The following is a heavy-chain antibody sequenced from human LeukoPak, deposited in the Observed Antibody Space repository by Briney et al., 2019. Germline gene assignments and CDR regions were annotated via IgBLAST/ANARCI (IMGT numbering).Heavy chain of an antibody. CDR2: ISPNSGGT. CDR3: ARDFQTEAPDY. Sequence: ASVKVSCKASGYTFTDYYMHWVRQAPGQGLEWMGWISPNSGGTNYAQKFQDRVTMTRDTSVSTAYMELSRLTSDDTAVYYCARDFQTEAPDYWGQGTLVTVSS. D-gene: IGHD2/OR15-2a*01. V-gene: IGHV1-2*02. J-gene: IGHJ4*02. CDR1: GYTFTDYY.